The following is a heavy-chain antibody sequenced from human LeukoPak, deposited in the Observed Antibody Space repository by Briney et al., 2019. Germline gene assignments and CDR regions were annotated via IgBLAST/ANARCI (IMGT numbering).Heavy chain of an antibody. CDR3: TRVTYYYDNSGYFHFDS. D-gene: IGHD3-22*01. J-gene: IGHJ4*02. V-gene: IGHV3-49*04. CDR2: IRRKAHGGTT. Sequence: GGSLRLSCTTSGFTFGDYAMGWVRQAPGKGLEWVSLIRRKAHGGTTEYAASVKGRFSSSRDDSKSIAYLQMNSLKTEDTAVYFCTRVTYYYDNSGYFHFDSWGQGSLVTVSS. CDR1: GFTFGDYA.